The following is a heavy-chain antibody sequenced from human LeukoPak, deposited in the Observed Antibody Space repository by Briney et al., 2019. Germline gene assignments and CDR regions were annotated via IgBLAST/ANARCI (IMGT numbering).Heavy chain of an antibody. D-gene: IGHD3-22*01. CDR3: VTDLRAGYYYDRGLTGL. Sequence: GGSLRLSCATSGLPFSTYAMSWVRQPLRKGVEWVSGISSGGDYTYYADSVTGRFTISRDNSKNTLYLQMNSLRGDDTAAYYCVTDLRAGYYYDRGLTGLWGQGTLVTVSS. V-gene: IGHV3-23*01. CDR2: ISSGGDYT. CDR1: GLPFSTYA. J-gene: IGHJ4*02.